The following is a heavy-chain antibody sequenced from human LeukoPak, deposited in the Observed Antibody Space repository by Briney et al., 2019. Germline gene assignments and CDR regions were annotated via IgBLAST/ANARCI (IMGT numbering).Heavy chain of an antibody. CDR3: AKGVSLVGY. J-gene: IGHJ4*02. CDR2: ISGSGGST. D-gene: IGHD6-13*01. CDR1: GGSFSGYY. Sequence: PSETLSLTCAVYGGSFSGYYWSWIRQPPGKGLEWVSAISGSGGSTYYADSVRGRFTISRDNSKNTQYLQMNSLRAEDTAVYYCAKGVSLVGYWGQGTLVTVSS. V-gene: IGHV3-23*01.